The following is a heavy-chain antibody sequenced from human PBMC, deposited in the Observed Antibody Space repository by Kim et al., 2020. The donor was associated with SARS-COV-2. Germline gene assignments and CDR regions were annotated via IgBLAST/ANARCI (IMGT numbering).Heavy chain of an antibody. Sequence: GDSVKGRLTISRDTAKNTLYLQMNSLTAEDTAVYYCARRQFTSGWYYFDYWGQGTLVTVSS. CDR3: ARRQFTSGWYYFDY. D-gene: IGHD6-19*01. V-gene: IGHV3-74*01. J-gene: IGHJ4*02.